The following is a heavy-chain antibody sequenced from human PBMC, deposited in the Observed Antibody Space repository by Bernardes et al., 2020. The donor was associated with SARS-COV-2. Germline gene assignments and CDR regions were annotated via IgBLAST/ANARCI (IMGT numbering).Heavy chain of an antibody. Sequence: AVKVSCKASGGTFSSYAISWVRQAPGQGLEWMGRIIPIFGTANYAQKFQGRVTITADESTSTAYMELSSLRSEDTAVYYCVTTVPTSWYFDRWGRGTLVTVSS. V-gene: IGHV1-69*13. J-gene: IGHJ2*01. D-gene: IGHD4-17*01. CDR3: VTTVPTSWYFDR. CDR2: IIPIFGTA. CDR1: GGTFSSYA.